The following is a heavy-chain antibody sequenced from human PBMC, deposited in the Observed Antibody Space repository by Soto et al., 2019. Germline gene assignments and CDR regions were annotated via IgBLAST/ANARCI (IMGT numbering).Heavy chain of an antibody. CDR1: GGTFSSYA. J-gene: IGHJ4*02. Sequence: SVKVSCKASGGTFSSYASSWVRQAPGQGLEWMGEIIPIFGTANYAQKFQGRVTITADESTSTAYMELSSLRSEDTAVYYCATDRGITGTTDYWGQGTLVTVSS. CDR2: IIPIFGTA. CDR3: ATDRGITGTTDY. D-gene: IGHD1-7*01. V-gene: IGHV1-69*13.